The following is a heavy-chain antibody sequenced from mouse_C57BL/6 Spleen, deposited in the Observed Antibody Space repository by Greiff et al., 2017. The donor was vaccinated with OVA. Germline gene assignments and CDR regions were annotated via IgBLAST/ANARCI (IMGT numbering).Heavy chain of an antibody. J-gene: IGHJ4*01. CDR2: INYDGSST. CDR1: GFTFSDYY. V-gene: IGHV5-16*01. CDR3: ARDSYDGYYYDMEG. D-gene: IGHD2-12*01. Sequence: DVQLLESEGGLVQPGSSMKLSCTASGFTFSDYYMAWVRQVPEKGLEWVANINYDGSSTYYLDTLKSRFIISRDNAKNILYLQMSSLKSEDTATDYYARDSYDGYYYDMEGWGQGTSVTVSS.